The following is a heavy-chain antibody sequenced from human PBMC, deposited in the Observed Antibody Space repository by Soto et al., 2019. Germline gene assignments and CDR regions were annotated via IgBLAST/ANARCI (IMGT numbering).Heavy chain of an antibody. Sequence: PSETLSLTCAVYGGSFSGYYWSWIRQPPGKGLEWIGEINHSGSTNYNSSLKSRVTISVDTSKNQFSLKLSSVTAADTAVYYCARGLLRLELRHYYYYGMDVWGQGTTVTVSS. CDR3: ARGLLRLELRHYYYYGMDV. CDR1: GGSFSGYY. V-gene: IGHV4-34*01. J-gene: IGHJ6*02. CDR2: INHSGST. D-gene: IGHD1-7*01.